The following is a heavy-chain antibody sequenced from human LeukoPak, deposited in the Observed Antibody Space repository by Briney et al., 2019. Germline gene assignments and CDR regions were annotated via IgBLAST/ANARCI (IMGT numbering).Heavy chain of an antibody. J-gene: IGHJ4*02. D-gene: IGHD3-3*01. CDR1: GFIFSSYG. V-gene: IGHV3-30*02. CDR3: AKANSITIFGVISPVEY. Sequence: GGSLRLSCAASGFIFSSYGMYWVRQAPGKGLEWVAFIRYDGTNKYNADSVKGRFTISRDNSKNTLYLQMNSLRAEDTAVHYCAKANSITIFGVISPVEYWGQGTLVTVSS. CDR2: IRYDGTNK.